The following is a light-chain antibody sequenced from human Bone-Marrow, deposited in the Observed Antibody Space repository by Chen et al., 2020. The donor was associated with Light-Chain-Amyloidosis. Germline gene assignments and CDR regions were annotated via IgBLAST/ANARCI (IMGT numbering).Light chain of an antibody. V-gene: IGLV9-49*01. Sequence: QPVLTQPPSASASLGASVTLTCTLSSDHSNYKVDWYQQRPGKGPRFVMRVGSNGIVGSKGDGIPGRFSVLGSGLNRYLTIKNIQEEDEGEYHCGADYGSGSNIMYVVGTGTKVTDL. CDR2: VGSNGIVG. CDR1: SDHSNYK. J-gene: IGLJ1*01. CDR3: GADYGSGSNIMYV.